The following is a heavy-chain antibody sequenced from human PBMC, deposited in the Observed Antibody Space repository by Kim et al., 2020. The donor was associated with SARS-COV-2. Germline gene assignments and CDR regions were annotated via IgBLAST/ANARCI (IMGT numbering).Heavy chain of an antibody. J-gene: IGHJ6*02. Sequence: GGSLRLSCAASGFTFSSYSMNWVRQAPGKGLEWVSYISSSSSTIYYADSVKGRFTISRDNAKNSLYLQMNSLRAEDTAVYYCARDRYYYDSSGCLRGVGMDVWGQGTTVTVSS. CDR2: ISSSSSTI. CDR3: ARDRYYYDSSGCLRGVGMDV. D-gene: IGHD3-22*01. V-gene: IGHV3-48*04. CDR1: GFTFSSYS.